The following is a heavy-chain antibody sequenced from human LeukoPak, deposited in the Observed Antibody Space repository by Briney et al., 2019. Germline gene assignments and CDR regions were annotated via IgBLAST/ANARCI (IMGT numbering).Heavy chain of an antibody. CDR3: ARDLGSSSWYLRIEEGMVDAFDI. V-gene: IGHV3-21*01. CDR1: GFTFSSYS. Sequence: GGSLRLSCAASGFTFSSYSMNWVRQAPGKGLEWVSSISSSSSYIYYADSVKGRFTIYRDNAKNSLYLQMNSLRAEDTAVYYCARDLGSSSWYLRIEEGMVDAFDISGPGETVTVFS. D-gene: IGHD6-13*01. CDR2: ISSSSSYI. J-gene: IGHJ3*02.